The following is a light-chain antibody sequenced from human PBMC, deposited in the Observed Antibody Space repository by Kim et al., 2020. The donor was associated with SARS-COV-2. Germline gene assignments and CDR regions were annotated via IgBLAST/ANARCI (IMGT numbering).Light chain of an antibody. Sequence: QRVTIACTGSISNIGAGYDVHWYQQLPGTAPKLLIYGNSNRPSGVPDRFSGSKSGTSASLAITGLQAEDEADYYCQSYDSSLSGWVFGGGTQLTVL. CDR3: QSYDSSLSGWV. J-gene: IGLJ3*02. CDR1: ISNIGAGYD. V-gene: IGLV1-40*01. CDR2: GNS.